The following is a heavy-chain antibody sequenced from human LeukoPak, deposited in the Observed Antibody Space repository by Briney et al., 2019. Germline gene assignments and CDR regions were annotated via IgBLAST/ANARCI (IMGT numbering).Heavy chain of an antibody. J-gene: IGHJ4*02. V-gene: IGHV4-39*07. CDR1: GGSISSGSYY. CDR3: ARALGYCSGGSCYQPDY. D-gene: IGHD2-15*01. CDR2: IHYSGNT. Sequence: SETLSLTCTVSGGSISSGSYYWGWIRQPPGKGLECIGTIHYSGNTNYNPSLKSRVTISIDTSKNQFSLKLSSVTAADTAVYYCARALGYCSGGSCYQPDYWGQGTLVTVSS.